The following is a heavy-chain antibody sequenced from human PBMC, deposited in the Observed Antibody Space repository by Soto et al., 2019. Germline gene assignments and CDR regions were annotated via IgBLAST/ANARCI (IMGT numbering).Heavy chain of an antibody. CDR3: AKYKFRASGRYFDSLYPSIVDY. D-gene: IGHD3-9*01. J-gene: IGHJ4*02. Sequence: PGGSLRLSCAASGFTFSSYAMSWVRQAPGKGLEWVSAISGSGGSTYYADSVKGRFTISRDNSKNTLYLQMNSLRAEDTAVYYCAKYKFRASGRYFDSLYPSIVDYWGQGTLVTVSS. CDR2: ISGSGGST. CDR1: GFTFSSYA. V-gene: IGHV3-23*01.